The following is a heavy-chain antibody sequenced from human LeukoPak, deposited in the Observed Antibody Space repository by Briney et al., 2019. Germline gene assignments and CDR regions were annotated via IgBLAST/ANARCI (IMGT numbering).Heavy chain of an antibody. CDR1: GYTFTSHF. V-gene: IGHV1-46*01. Sequence: ASVKVSCKASGYTFTSHFMHWMRQAPGQGLEWMGIINPSGGSTNYAQKFQGRLTMTRDMSTSTVYMELSSLRAEDTALYYCAKDSIGRHYYDSSGYFDYWGQGTLVTVSS. CDR2: INPSGGST. D-gene: IGHD3-22*01. J-gene: IGHJ4*02. CDR3: AKDSIGRHYYDSSGYFDY.